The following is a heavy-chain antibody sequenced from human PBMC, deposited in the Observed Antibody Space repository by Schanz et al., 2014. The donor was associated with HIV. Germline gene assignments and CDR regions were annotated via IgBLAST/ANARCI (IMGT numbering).Heavy chain of an antibody. CDR1: GFTFSSYA. CDR3: ARTSRIVIPDRDPRLSYLYGMDV. J-gene: IGHJ6*02. V-gene: IGHV3-30*19. D-gene: IGHD1-26*01. Sequence: QVQLVESGGSVVQPGRSLRLSCAASGFTFSSYAMHWVRQAPGKGLEWVAIVSYDGSNEYYADSVRGRFTISRDNAKNTLYLQMSSLRVEDTAVYYCARTSRIVIPDRDPRLSYLYGMDVWGQGTTVTVSS. CDR2: VSYDGSNE.